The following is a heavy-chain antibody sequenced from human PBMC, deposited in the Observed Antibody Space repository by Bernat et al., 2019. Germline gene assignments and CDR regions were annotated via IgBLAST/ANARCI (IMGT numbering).Heavy chain of an antibody. V-gene: IGHV3-23*04. CDR3: AKDTMELEPGAFDI. J-gene: IGHJ3*02. D-gene: IGHD1-1*01. CDR2: LTGGGGST. CDR1: GFTFSSYA. Sequence: EVQLVESGGGLVQPGGSLRLSCAASGFTFSSYAMSWVRPAPGKGLEWVSALTGGGGSTYYADSVKGRFNICRDNSKNTLYLQMNSLRAEDTAVYYCAKDTMELEPGAFDIWGQGTMVTVSS.